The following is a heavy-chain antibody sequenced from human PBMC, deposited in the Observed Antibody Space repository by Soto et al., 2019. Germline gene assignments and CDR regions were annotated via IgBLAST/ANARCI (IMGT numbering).Heavy chain of an antibody. Sequence: GESLKISCQGSGYNFANYWIGWVRQMPGKGLEWMGMIFPGDSDTKNSPSLQGQITMSVDKSDSSAYLQWRSLKASDTAMYYCAAGYTTGPDAFDIWGQGTMVTV. D-gene: IGHD6-13*01. CDR2: IFPGDSDT. V-gene: IGHV5-51*01. CDR3: AAGYTTGPDAFDI. CDR1: GYNFANYW. J-gene: IGHJ3*02.